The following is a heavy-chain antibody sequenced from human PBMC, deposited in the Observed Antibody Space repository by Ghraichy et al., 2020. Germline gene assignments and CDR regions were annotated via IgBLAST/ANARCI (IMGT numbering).Heavy chain of an antibody. D-gene: IGHD2-2*01. CDR1: GFTFSTYA. CDR3: ARGLGILVVPAALDY. Sequence: GGSLRLSCAASGFTFSTYALHWVRQAQGKGLEYVSAISSNGGATYYANSVKGRFTISRDNSKNTLYLQMGSRRAEDMAVYYYARGLGILVVPAALDYWGQATLLTV. CDR2: ISSNGGAT. V-gene: IGHV3-64*01. J-gene: IGHJ4*02.